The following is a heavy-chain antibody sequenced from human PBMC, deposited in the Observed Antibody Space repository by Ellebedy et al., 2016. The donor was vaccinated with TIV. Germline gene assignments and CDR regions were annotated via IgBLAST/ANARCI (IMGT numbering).Heavy chain of an antibody. Sequence: SETLSLTCIVSGGSFSNYYWNWIRQPPGKGLEWIGHIFYSETTNYNPSLKSRVPISLDTSKNHFSLKLSSVTAADTAVYYWARGGIGVGADSWGRGTLVTVSS. CDR2: IFYSETT. CDR3: ARGGIGVGADS. V-gene: IGHV4-59*08. J-gene: IGHJ4*02. D-gene: IGHD1-26*01. CDR1: GGSFSNYY.